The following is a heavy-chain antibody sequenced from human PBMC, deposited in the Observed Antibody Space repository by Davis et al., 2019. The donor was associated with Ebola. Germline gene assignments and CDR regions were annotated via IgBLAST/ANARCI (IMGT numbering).Heavy chain of an antibody. CDR1: GGTFSSYG. J-gene: IGHJ3*02. D-gene: IGHD3-9*01. Sequence: SVKVSCKASGGTFSSYGISWVRQAPGQGLEWMGGIIPIFGTANYAQKFQGRVTINADKSTSTAYMELSSLRSEDTAVYYCAAAILRYFDWSRSSAFDIWGQGTMVTVSS. CDR3: AAAILRYFDWSRSSAFDI. CDR2: IIPIFGTA. V-gene: IGHV1-69*06.